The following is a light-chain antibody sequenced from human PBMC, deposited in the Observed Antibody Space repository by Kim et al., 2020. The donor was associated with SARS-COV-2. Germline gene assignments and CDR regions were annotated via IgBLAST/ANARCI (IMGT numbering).Light chain of an antibody. CDR3: QQSYTTPRT. CDR2: AAS. V-gene: IGKV1-39*01. J-gene: IGKJ1*01. CDR1: QSVSRY. Sequence: ASVGDRVTISCRASQSVSRYLNWYQQKPGRAPKRLIYAASTLQSGVPSRFSGSGSDRDFTLTISSLQPEDFSTYFCQQSYTTPRTFGQGTKVDIK.